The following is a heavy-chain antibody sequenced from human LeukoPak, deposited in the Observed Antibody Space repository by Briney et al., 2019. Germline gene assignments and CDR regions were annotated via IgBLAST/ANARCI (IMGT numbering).Heavy chain of an antibody. CDR2: ISWNSGSI. CDR3: AREASVRYCSSTSCYYYYYMDV. J-gene: IGHJ6*03. D-gene: IGHD2-2*01. V-gene: IGHV3-9*01. CDR1: GFTFDDYA. Sequence: GRSLRLSCAASGFTFDDYAMHWVRQAPGKGLEWVSGISWNSGSIGYADSVKGRFTISRDNSKNTLYLQMNSLRAEDTAVYYCAREASVRYCSSTSCYYYYYMDVWGKGTTVTVSS.